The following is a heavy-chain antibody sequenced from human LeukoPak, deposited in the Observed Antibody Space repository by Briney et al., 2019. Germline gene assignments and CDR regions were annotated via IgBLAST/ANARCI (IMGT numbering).Heavy chain of an antibody. CDR1: GGSFSGYY. J-gene: IGHJ4*02. V-gene: IGHV4-34*01. Sequence: PSETLSLTCAVYGGSFSGYYWSWIRQPPGKGLEWIGEINHSGSTNYNPSLKSRVTISVDTSKNQFPLKLSSVTAADTAVYYCAILPVYYYDSSGYYYFDYWGQGTLVTVSS. CDR2: INHSGST. D-gene: IGHD3-22*01. CDR3: AILPVYYYDSSGYYYFDY.